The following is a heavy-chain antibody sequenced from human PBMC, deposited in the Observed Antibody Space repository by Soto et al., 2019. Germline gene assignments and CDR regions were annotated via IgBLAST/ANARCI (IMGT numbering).Heavy chain of an antibody. CDR2: ISGGNGNT. CDR3: ARWSGYDYYVDY. Sequence: QVQLVQSGAEVKKPGASVKVSCEASGYTFNNYAMHWVRQAPGQRLEWMGYISGGNGNTKYSEELEGRVAITRDTSASTDYLELSSLSSEDTAVYYCARWSGYDYYVDYWGQGTLVIVSS. V-gene: IGHV1-3*01. CDR1: GYTFNNYA. J-gene: IGHJ4*02. D-gene: IGHD5-12*01.